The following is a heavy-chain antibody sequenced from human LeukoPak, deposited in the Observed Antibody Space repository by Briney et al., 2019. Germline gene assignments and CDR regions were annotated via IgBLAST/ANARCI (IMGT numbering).Heavy chain of an antibody. CDR3: ARDQEGFDY. V-gene: IGHV1-46*01. Sequence: ASVKVSCKASGYTFTSYYMHWVRQAPGQGLEWMGMIYPRDGSTSYAQKFQGRVTVTRDTSTSTVHMELSGLRSEDTAVYYCARDQEGFDYWGQGTLVTVSS. CDR2: IYPRDGST. J-gene: IGHJ4*02. CDR1: GYTFTSYY.